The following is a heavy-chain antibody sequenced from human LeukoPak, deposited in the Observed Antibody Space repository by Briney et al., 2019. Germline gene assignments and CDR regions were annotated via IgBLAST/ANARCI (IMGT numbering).Heavy chain of an antibody. D-gene: IGHD2-15*01. CDR2: IYYTGST. CDR1: GGSISSHY. J-gene: IGHJ5*02. Sequence: PSETLSLTCTVSGGSISSHYWSWIRQPPGKGLEWIGYIYYTGSTNYNPSLKSRVTISVDTSKNQFSLKLSSVTAADTAVYYCARAVVVAATNWFDPWGQGTLVTVSS. V-gene: IGHV4-59*11. CDR3: ARAVVVAATNWFDP.